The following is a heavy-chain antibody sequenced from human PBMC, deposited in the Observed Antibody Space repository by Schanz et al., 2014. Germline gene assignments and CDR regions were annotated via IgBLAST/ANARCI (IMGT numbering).Heavy chain of an antibody. J-gene: IGHJ4*02. V-gene: IGHV3-33*01. CDR2: IGYDGSEK. Sequence: QVQLVESGGGVVQPGRSLRLSCATSGLNFDYYGMNWVRQAPGKGLEWVANIGYDGSEKYYVDSVKGRFTISRDNSKDTLYLQMSGLTPEDTAVYYCARGPIPIQGVPMDFSGQGTLVTVSS. CDR1: GLNFDYYG. CDR3: ARGPIPIQGVPMDF. D-gene: IGHD3-10*01.